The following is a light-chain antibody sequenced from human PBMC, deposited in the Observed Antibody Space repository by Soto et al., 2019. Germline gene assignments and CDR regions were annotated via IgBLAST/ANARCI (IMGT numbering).Light chain of an antibody. CDR3: QQLKRYPLP. Sequence: IQLTQSPSTLSASVGDRVTITCRASQGISSYLAWYQQKPGKVPKLLISAASTLQSGVPSRFSGSGSGTDFTLTISSLQPEDFATYYCQQLKRYPLPFGGGTKVEIK. J-gene: IGKJ4*01. CDR2: AAS. CDR1: QGISSY. V-gene: IGKV1-9*01.